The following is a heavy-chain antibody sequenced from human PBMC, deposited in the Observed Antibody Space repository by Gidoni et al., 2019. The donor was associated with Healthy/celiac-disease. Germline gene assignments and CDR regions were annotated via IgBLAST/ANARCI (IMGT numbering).Heavy chain of an antibody. CDR3: ARALPYDYVWGSYRYEFDY. Sequence: QVQLQESGPGLVKPSEPLSLTCTVSGCSLSSYSWSWIRQPPGKGLEWIGYIYYSGSTNYNPSLKSRVTISVDTSKNQFSLKLSSVTAADTAVYYCARALPYDYVWGSYRYEFDYWGQGTLVTVSS. CDR1: GCSLSSYS. D-gene: IGHD3-16*02. J-gene: IGHJ4*02. CDR2: IYYSGST. V-gene: IGHV4-59*01.